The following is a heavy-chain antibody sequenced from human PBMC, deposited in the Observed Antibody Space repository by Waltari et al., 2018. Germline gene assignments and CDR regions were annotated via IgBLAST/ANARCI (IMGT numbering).Heavy chain of an antibody. D-gene: IGHD5-12*01. V-gene: IGHV3-21*03. Sequence: EVQLVESGGGLVKPGGSLRLSCAASGFTFSSYSMNWVRQAPGKGLEWVSSISSSSSYRYYADSVKGRFTISRDNAKNSLYLQMNSLRAEDTAVYYCARGVDGYKPFDYWGQGTLVTVSS. J-gene: IGHJ4*02. CDR3: ARGVDGYKPFDY. CDR2: ISSSSSYR. CDR1: GFTFSSYS.